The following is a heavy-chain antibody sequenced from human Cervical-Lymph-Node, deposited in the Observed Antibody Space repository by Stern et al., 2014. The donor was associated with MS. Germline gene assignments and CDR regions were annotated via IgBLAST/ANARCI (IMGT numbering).Heavy chain of an antibody. CDR3: ARAYGNHNLYYYGMDV. J-gene: IGHJ6*02. Sequence: VQLVQSGAEVKKPGASVKVSCKASGYTFTDYYMHWVRQAPGQGLEWVGRNNPSAGGTNSAQEFRGRVAMTTDTSINTAYLELSRLTSDDTAVYFCARAYGNHNLYYYGMDVWGQGTTVTVSS. CDR1: GYTFTDYY. D-gene: IGHD4-11*01. CDR2: NNPSAGGT. V-gene: IGHV1-2*06.